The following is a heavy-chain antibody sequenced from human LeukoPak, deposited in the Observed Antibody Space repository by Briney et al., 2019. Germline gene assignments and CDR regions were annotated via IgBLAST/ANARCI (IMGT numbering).Heavy chain of an antibody. CDR2: INTISSTK. CDR1: GFTFSSYD. Sequence: GGSLRLSCAASGFTFSSYDMNWVRQAPGKGLEWVSYINTISSTKYYVDSVKGRFTISRDNAKNSLSLQMNSLRDEDTAVYYCARGKIGYYYGDYDGYWGQGTLVTVSS. V-gene: IGHV3-48*02. CDR3: ARGKIGYYYGDYDGY. D-gene: IGHD4-17*01. J-gene: IGHJ4*02.